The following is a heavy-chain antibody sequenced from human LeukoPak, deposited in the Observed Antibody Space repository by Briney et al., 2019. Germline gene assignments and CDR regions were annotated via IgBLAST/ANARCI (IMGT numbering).Heavy chain of an antibody. CDR1: GYTFTGHY. Sequence: ASVKVSCKASGYTFTGHYIHWGRQGPGQGFEWMGWINPNTGGTDYAQKFQDRIAISTYTSISTAYMELSRLRSDDTALYYCARDLATIDGIAWYYFENWGQGTLVTVS. CDR3: ARDLATIDGIAWYYFEN. CDR2: INPNTGGT. V-gene: IGHV1-2*02. D-gene: IGHD5-12*01. J-gene: IGHJ4*02.